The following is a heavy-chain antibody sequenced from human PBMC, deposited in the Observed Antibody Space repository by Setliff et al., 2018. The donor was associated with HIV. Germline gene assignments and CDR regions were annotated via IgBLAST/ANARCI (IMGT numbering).Heavy chain of an antibody. V-gene: IGHV1-2*02. CDR3: ARDYYDSGGYIFFPGLPDY. Sequence: ASVKVSCKASGYTFTGYYMHWVRQAPGQGLEWMGWINPNSGGTNYAQKFQGRVTMTRDTSISTAYMELSRLRSDDTAVYYCARDYYDSGGYIFFPGLPDYWGQGTLVTVSS. D-gene: IGHD3-22*01. J-gene: IGHJ4*02. CDR2: INPNSGGT. CDR1: GYTFTGYY.